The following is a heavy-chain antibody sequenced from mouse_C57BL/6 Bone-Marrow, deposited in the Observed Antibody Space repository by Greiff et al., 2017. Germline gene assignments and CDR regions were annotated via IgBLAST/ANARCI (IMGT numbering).Heavy chain of an antibody. D-gene: IGHD2-12*01. CDR1: GYTFTSYG. Sequence: VQLQQSGAELARPGASVKLSCKASGYTFTSYGISWVKQRPGQGLEWIGEIYPRSGNTYYNEKFKGKATLTADKSSSTAYMERRSLTYEDSAVYFGARAYYSAWDVEVWGTGTTVTVAS. V-gene: IGHV1-81*01. CDR3: ARAYYSAWDVEV. J-gene: IGHJ1*03. CDR2: IYPRSGNT.